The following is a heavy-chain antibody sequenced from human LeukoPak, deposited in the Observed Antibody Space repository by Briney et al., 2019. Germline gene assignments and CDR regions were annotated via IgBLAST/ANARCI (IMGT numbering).Heavy chain of an antibody. J-gene: IGHJ4*02. V-gene: IGHV3-23*01. CDR2: ISASGGST. Sequence: GGSLRLSCAASGFTFSSSAMSWVRQVPGKGLEWVSGISASGGSTYYADSVRGRFTISRDNSKNTLYVQMNSLRDEDTAVYYCAKDLDVVVPRAFDYWGQGTLVTVSS. CDR1: GFTFSSSA. D-gene: IGHD2-15*01. CDR3: AKDLDVVVPRAFDY.